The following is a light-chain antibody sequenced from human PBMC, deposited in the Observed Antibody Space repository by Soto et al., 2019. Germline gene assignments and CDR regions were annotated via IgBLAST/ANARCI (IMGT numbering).Light chain of an antibody. CDR1: QSVTSSY. V-gene: IGKV3-20*01. Sequence: EIVLTQSPGTLSLSPGERATLSCRASQSVTSSYLAWYQQKPGQAPRLLISGASTRATGVPDRFSGSGSGTDFTRTISRLEPENFAVYYCQQYNNWWTFGQGTKVEIK. CDR2: GAS. CDR3: QQYNNWWT. J-gene: IGKJ1*01.